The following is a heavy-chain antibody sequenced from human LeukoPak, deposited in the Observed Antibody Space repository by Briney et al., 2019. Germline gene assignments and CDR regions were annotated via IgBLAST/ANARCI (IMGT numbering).Heavy chain of an antibody. Sequence: SETLSLTCAVYGGSFSGYYWSWIRQPPGKGLEWIGEINHSGSTNYNPSLKSRVTISVDTSKNQFSLKLSSVTAADTAVYYCATTVTTARSFDYWGQGTLVTVSS. CDR1: GGSFSGYY. CDR3: ATTVTTARSFDY. V-gene: IGHV4-34*01. D-gene: IGHD4-11*01. CDR2: INHSGST. J-gene: IGHJ4*02.